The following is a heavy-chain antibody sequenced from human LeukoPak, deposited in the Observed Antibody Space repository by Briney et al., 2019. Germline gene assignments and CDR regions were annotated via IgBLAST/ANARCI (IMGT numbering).Heavy chain of an antibody. Sequence: SETLSLTCAVSGGSIGSLYWNWIRQPPGKQQEWIGYIFYSGTTNYNPSLKSRVTISVDTSKNQFSLKLSSVTAADTAVYYCATSVNSGWYYGAFDIWGQGTTVTVSS. CDR3: ATSVNSGWYYGAFDI. V-gene: IGHV4-59*08. J-gene: IGHJ3*02. CDR1: GGSIGSLY. CDR2: IFYSGTT. D-gene: IGHD6-19*01.